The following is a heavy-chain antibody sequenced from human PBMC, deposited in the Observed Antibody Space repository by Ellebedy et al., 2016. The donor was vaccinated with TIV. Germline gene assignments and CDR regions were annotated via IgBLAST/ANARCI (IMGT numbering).Heavy chain of an antibody. CDR1: GDSVSSNSAT. Sequence: SQTLSLTCAISGDSVSSNSATWNWIRQSPSGGLEWLGRTYYRSKWSVDYALSVRSRMTINSDTSKNQFSLQLNSVTPEDTAVYYCALSPRAGNNWFDPWGQGTLVTFSS. J-gene: IGHJ5*02. CDR3: ALSPRAGNNWFDP. D-gene: IGHD6-19*01. V-gene: IGHV6-1*01. CDR2: TYYRSKWSV.